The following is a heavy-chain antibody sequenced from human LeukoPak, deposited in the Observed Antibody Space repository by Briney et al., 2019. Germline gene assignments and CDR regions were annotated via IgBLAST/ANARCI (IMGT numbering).Heavy chain of an antibody. CDR1: GGSISSYY. CDR3: AREGSATARPFVSNDY. CDR2: IHTSGST. D-gene: IGHD6-6*01. Sequence: SETLSLTCTVSGGSISSYYWSWIRQPAGKGLEWIGRIHTSGSTDYNPSLKSRVTMSVDTSKNQFSLKVRSVTAADTAVYYCAREGSATARPFVSNDYWGQGTLVTVSS. V-gene: IGHV4-4*07. J-gene: IGHJ4*02.